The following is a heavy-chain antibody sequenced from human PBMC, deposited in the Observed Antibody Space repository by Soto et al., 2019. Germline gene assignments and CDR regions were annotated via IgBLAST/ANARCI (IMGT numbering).Heavy chain of an antibody. V-gene: IGHV1-18*01. CDR2: ISAYNGNT. Sequence: QVQLVQSGSEVKKPGASVKVSCKASVYTFTNYAMSWVRQAPGQGLEWMGWISAYNGNTNHAQNFQGRVTMTTDTSTYTAYMELRSLRSDDTAVYYCARCYCSVGSCYSCWHFDLWGRGALVTVSS. J-gene: IGHJ2*01. CDR1: VYTFTNYA. D-gene: IGHD2-15*01. CDR3: ARCYCSVGSCYSCWHFDL.